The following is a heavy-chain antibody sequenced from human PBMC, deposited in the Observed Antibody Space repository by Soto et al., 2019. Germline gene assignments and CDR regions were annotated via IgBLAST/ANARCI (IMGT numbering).Heavy chain of an antibody. V-gene: IGHV4-34*01. D-gene: IGHD3-3*01. CDR1: GGSFSGYY. Sequence: SETLSLTCAVYGGSFSGYYWSWIRQPPGKGLEWIGEINHSGSTNYNPSLKSRVTISVDTSKNQFSLKLSSVTAADTAVYYCASVRGYDFSYWGQGTLVTVSS. CDR2: INHSGST. CDR3: ASVRGYDFSY. J-gene: IGHJ4*02.